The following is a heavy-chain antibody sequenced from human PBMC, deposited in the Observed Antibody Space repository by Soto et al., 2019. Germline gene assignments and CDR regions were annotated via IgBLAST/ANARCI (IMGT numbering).Heavy chain of an antibody. J-gene: IGHJ4*02. CDR3: ARREIQGPIDY. CDR2: IYYSGTT. V-gene: IGHV4-28*01. D-gene: IGHD1-26*01. Sequence: QVQLQESGPGLVKPSDTLFLTCAVSGYSISSSNWWGWIRQPPGKGLEWIGYIYYSGTTYYNPSLKSRVTMSVDTSKNQFSLKLTSVPAVDTAVYYCARREIQGPIDYWGQGTLVTVSS. CDR1: GYSISSSNW.